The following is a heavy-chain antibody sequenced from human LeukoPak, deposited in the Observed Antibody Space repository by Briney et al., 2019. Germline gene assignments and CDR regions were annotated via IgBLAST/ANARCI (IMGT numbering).Heavy chain of an antibody. CDR3: ARHGSSWRPPRARPGYHYGMDV. Sequence: GESLKISCKGSGYSFTSYWIGWVRQMPGKGLEWMGIIYPGDSDTRYSPSFQGQVTISADKSISTAYLQWSSLKASDTAMYYCARHGSSWRPPRARPGYHYGMDVWGQGTTVTVSS. CDR1: GYSFTSYW. CDR2: IYPGDSDT. V-gene: IGHV5-51*01. J-gene: IGHJ6*02. D-gene: IGHD1-26*01.